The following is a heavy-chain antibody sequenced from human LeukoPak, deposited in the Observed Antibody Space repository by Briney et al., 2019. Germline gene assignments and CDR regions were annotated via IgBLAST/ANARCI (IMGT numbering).Heavy chain of an antibody. Sequence: GGSLRLSCAASGFTFSSYAMSWVCQAPGKGLEWVSAISGSGGSTYYADSVKGRFTISRDNSKNTLYLQMNSLRAEDTAVYYCAKDVLLWFGELPTTFDYWGQGTLVTVSS. J-gene: IGHJ4*02. CDR1: GFTFSSYA. CDR2: ISGSGGST. V-gene: IGHV3-23*01. CDR3: AKDVLLWFGELPTTFDY. D-gene: IGHD3-10*01.